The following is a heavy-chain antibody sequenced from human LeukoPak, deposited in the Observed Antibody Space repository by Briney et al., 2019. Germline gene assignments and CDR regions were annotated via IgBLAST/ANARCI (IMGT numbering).Heavy chain of an antibody. CDR2: INPSGGST. V-gene: IGHV1-46*01. CDR1: GYTFTTYY. CDR3: AREEKLAVAGEDGYYYYGMDV. J-gene: IGHJ6*02. D-gene: IGHD6-19*01. Sequence: ASVKVSCKASGYTFTTYYLHWVRQAPGQGLEWMGLINPSGGSTSYAQKFQGRVTMTRDTSTSTVYTELSSLRSEDTAVYYCAREEKLAVAGEDGYYYYGMDVWGQGTTVTVSS.